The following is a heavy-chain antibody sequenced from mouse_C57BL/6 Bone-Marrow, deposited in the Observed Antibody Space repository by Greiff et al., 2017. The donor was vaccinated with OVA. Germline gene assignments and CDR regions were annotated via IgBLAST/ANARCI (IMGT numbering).Heavy chain of an antibody. V-gene: IGHV1-63*01. D-gene: IGHD1-1*01. Sequence: QVQLKQSGAELVRPGTSVKMSCKASGYTFTNYWIGWAKQRPGHGLEWIGDIYPGGGYTNYNEKFKGKATLTADKSSSTAYMQFSSLTSEDSAIYYWASNYYGSSYGFAYWGQGTLVTVSA. J-gene: IGHJ3*01. CDR2: IYPGGGYT. CDR1: GYTFTNYW. CDR3: ASNYYGSSYGFAY.